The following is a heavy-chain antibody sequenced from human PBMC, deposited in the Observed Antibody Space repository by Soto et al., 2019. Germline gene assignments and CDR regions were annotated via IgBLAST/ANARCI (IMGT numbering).Heavy chain of an antibody. J-gene: IGHJ4*02. CDR2: IYSGGST. CDR1: GFSVRSNY. Sequence: EVQLVESGGGLIQPGGSLRLSCAASGFSVRSNYMSWVRQAPGKGLEWVSVIYSGGSTYYADSVKGRFTISRDNSKNTLSLQKNSRRAEDTAVYYCAREKMGIGGGAVEYWGRGTLVTVSS. CDR3: AREKMGIGGGAVEY. V-gene: IGHV3-53*01. D-gene: IGHD2-21*01.